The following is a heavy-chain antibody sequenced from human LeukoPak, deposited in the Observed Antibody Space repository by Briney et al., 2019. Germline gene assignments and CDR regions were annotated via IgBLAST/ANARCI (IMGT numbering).Heavy chain of an antibody. J-gene: IGHJ6*02. CDR2: ISSSSSYI. V-gene: IGHV3-21*01. CDR1: GFTFSSYS. D-gene: IGHD1-26*01. Sequence: GGSLRLSCAASGFTFSSYSMNWVRQAPGKGLEWVSSISSSSSYIYYADSVKGRFTISRDNAKNSLYLRMNSLRAEDTAVYYCARDRYFGILGASSYGMDVWGQGTTVTVSS. CDR3: ARDRYFGILGASSYGMDV.